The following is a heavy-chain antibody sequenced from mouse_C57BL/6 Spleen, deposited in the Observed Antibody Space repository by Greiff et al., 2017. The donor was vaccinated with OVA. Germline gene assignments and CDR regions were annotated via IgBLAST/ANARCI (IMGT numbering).Heavy chain of an antibody. V-gene: IGHV1-53*01. CDR1: GYTFTSYW. D-gene: IGHD1-1*01. CDR2: INPSNGGT. Sequence: QVQLQQSGTELVKPGASVKLSCKASGYTFTSYWMHWVKQRPGQGLEWIGNINPSNGGTNYNEKFKSKATLTVDKSSSTAYMQLSSLTSEDSAVYYCARSDYGSSHYYAMDYWGQGTSVTVSS. J-gene: IGHJ4*01. CDR3: ARSDYGSSHYYAMDY.